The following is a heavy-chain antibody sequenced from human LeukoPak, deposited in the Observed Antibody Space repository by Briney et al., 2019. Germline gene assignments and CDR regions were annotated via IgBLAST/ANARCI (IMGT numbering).Heavy chain of an antibody. D-gene: IGHD3-9*01. J-gene: IGHJ5*02. V-gene: IGHV1-69*05. CDR1: GGTFSSYA. CDR2: IIPIFGTA. Sequence: SVKVSCKASGGTFSSYAISWVRQAPGQGLEWMGGIIPIFGTANYAQKFQGRVTITTDESTSTAYMELSSLRSEDTAAYYCARLKGPILTGYWFDPWGQGTLVTVSS. CDR3: ARLKGPILTGYWFDP.